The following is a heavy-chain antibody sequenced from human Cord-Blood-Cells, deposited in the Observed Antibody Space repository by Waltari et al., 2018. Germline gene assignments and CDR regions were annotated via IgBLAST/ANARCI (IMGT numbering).Heavy chain of an antibody. CDR3: ARGESAPAPDY. V-gene: IGHV4-34*01. J-gene: IGHJ4*02. D-gene: IGHD3-3*01. CDR1: GGSSSGYY. CDR2: INHSGST. Sequence: QVQLQQWGAGLLKPSETLSLTCAVYGGSSSGYYWSWIRQPPGKGLEWIGEINHSGSTNYNPSLKSRVTISVDTSKNQFSLKLSSVTAADTAVYYCARGESAPAPDYWGQGTLVTVSS.